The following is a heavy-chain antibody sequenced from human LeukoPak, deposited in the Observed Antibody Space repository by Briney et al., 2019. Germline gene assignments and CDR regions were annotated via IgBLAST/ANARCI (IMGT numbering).Heavy chain of an antibody. CDR3: ARHASLRFLEWFPDAFDI. CDR2: IYYSGST. V-gene: IGHV4-59*05. Sequence: SETLSLTCTVSGGSISSYYWSWIRQQPGRGLEGIGGIYYSGSTYYNPSLKSRVTISVDTSKNQFSLKLSSVTAADTAVYYCARHASLRFLEWFPDAFDIWGQGTMVTVSS. J-gene: IGHJ3*02. CDR1: GGSISSYY. D-gene: IGHD3-3*01.